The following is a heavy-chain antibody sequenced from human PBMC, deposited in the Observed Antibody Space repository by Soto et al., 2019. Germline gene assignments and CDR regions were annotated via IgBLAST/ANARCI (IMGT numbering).Heavy chain of an antibody. CDR2: IHYSGST. CDR1: DDSIIGYF. J-gene: IGHJ6*02. Sequence: PSETLSLTCTVSDDSIIGYFWNWFRQPPGKGLEWIGYIHYSGSTIYNPSLKSRVTMSVDTSKNQFSLRLSSVTAADTAVYYCARMSDLEFYIMDVWGQGTTVNVSS. CDR3: ARMSDLEFYIMDV. V-gene: IGHV4-59*12. D-gene: IGHD3-3*01.